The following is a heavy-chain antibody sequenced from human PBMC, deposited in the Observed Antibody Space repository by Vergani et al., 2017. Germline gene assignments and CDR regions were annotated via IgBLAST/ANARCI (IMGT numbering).Heavy chain of an antibody. CDR1: GFTFSNYG. CDR3: ARAPPRAGTGASDY. CDR2: ISHDGNKK. D-gene: IGHD1/OR15-1a*01. Sequence: QVQLVESGGSVVQPGRSLRLSCAASGFTFSNYGLHWVRQAPGQGLEWVAVISHDGNKKYYVDSVKGRFTISRDNSKNTLYLYMNSLRAEDTAVYYCARAPPRAGTGASDYWGQGTLVTVSS. V-gene: IGHV3-30*03. J-gene: IGHJ4*02.